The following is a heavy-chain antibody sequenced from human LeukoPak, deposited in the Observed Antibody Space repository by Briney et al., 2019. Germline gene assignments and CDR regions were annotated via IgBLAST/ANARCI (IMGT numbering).Heavy chain of an antibody. CDR2: IYHSGST. CDR3: ASQQLDNWFDP. D-gene: IGHD6-13*01. Sequence: SQTLSLTCAVSGGSISSGGYSWSWIRQRPGKGLEWIGYIYHSGSTYYNPSLKSRVTISVDRSKNQFSLKLSSVTAADTAVYYCASQQLDNWFDPWGQGTLVTVSS. J-gene: IGHJ5*02. CDR1: GGSISSGGYS. V-gene: IGHV4-30-2*01.